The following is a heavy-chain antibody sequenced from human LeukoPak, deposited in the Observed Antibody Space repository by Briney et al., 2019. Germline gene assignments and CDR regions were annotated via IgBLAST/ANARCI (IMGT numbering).Heavy chain of an antibody. CDR2: ISYDGSNK. J-gene: IGHJ4*02. CDR3: ARDLQTVTLDY. Sequence: GGSLRFSCAASGFTFSSYTMHWVRQAPGKGLEWVAVISYDGSNKYYADSVKGRFTISRDNSKNTLYLQMNSLRAEDTAVYYCARDLQTVTLDYWGQGTLVTVSS. D-gene: IGHD4-17*01. V-gene: IGHV3-30-3*01. CDR1: GFTFSSYT.